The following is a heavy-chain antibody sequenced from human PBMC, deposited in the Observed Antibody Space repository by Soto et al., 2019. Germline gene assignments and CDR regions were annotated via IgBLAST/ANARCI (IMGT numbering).Heavy chain of an antibody. CDR1: GGSISSYY. Sequence: SETLSLTCTVSGGSISSYYWSWIRQPPGKGLEWIGYIYYSGSTNHNPSLKSRVTISVDTSKNQFSLKLSSVTAADTAVYYCARLESKVWKYYFEYWGQGTLVTVSS. CDR3: ARLESKVWKYYFEY. V-gene: IGHV4-59*08. J-gene: IGHJ4*02. D-gene: IGHD1-1*01. CDR2: IYYSGST.